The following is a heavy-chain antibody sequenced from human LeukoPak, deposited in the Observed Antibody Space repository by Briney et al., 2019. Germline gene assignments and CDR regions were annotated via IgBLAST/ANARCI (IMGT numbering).Heavy chain of an antibody. V-gene: IGHV3-23*01. CDR1: GFTFSSYA. Sequence: GGSLRLSCAASGFTFSSYAMSWVRQAPGKGLEWVSTTSGGGSSTYYADSVKGRFTISRDNSKNTLYLQMNSLRAEDTAIYYCAKAILPATILSFNDYWGQGTLVTVSS. D-gene: IGHD2-2*02. CDR2: TSGGGSST. J-gene: IGHJ4*02. CDR3: AKAILPATILSFNDY.